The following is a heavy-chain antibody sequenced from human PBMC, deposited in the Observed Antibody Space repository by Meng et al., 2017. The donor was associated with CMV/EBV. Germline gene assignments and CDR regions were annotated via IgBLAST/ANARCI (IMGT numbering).Heavy chain of an antibody. V-gene: IGHV3-9*01. CDR2: ISWNSGSI. Sequence: SLKISCAASGFTFDDYAMHWVRQAPGKGLEWVSGISWNSGSIGYADSVKGRFTISRDNAKNSLYLQMNSLRAEDTALYYCARDIGLSQQWQSNDWFDPWGQGTLVTVSS. CDR1: GFTFDDYA. J-gene: IGHJ5*02. CDR3: ARDIGLSQQWQSNDWFDP. D-gene: IGHD6-19*01.